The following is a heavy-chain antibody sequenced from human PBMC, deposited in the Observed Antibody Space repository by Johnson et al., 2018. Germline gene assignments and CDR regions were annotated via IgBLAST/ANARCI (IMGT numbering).Heavy chain of an antibody. CDR1: GFTFSSYA. J-gene: IGHJ6*02. V-gene: IGHV3-23*04. Sequence: VQLVQSGGGVVQPGRSLRLSCVASGFTFSSYAMSWVRQAPGKGLEWVSAISGSGGSTYYADSVKGRFTISRDNSKNTLYLQMNSLRAEDTAVYYWARARSWGIQLYYYYYGMDVWGQGTTVTVSS. CDR2: ISGSGGST. D-gene: IGHD5-18*01. CDR3: ARARSWGIQLYYYYYGMDV.